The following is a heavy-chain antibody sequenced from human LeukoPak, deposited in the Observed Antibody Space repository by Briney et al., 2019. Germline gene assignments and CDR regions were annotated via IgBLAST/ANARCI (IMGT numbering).Heavy chain of an antibody. D-gene: IGHD6-13*01. CDR3: ARDPPIAAAGTEDY. CDR1: GFTFDDYG. J-gene: IGHJ4*02. V-gene: IGHV3-20*04. Sequence: PGGSLRLSCAASGFTFDDYGMSWVRQAPGKGLDWVSGINWNGGSTGYADSVKGRFTISRDNAKNSLYLQMNSLRAEDTALYYCARDPPIAAAGTEDYWGQGTLVTVSS. CDR2: INWNGGST.